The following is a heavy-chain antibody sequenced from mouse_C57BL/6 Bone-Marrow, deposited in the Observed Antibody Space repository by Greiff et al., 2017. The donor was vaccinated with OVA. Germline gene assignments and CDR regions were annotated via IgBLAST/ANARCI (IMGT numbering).Heavy chain of an antibody. Sequence: VQLQQSVAELVRPGASVKLSCTASGFNIKNTYMHWVKQRPEQGLEWIGRIDPANGNTKYAPKFQGKATITADTSSNTAYLQLSSLTSEDTAIYYGARSNYYGSSPYWYFDVWGTGTTVTVSS. CDR1: GFNIKNTY. V-gene: IGHV14-3*01. CDR3: ARSNYYGSSPYWYFDV. D-gene: IGHD1-1*01. CDR2: IDPANGNT. J-gene: IGHJ1*03.